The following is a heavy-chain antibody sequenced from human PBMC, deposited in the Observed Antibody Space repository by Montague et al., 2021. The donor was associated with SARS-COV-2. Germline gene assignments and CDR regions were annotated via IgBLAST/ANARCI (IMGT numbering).Heavy chain of an antibody. D-gene: IGHD2-2*01. V-gene: IGHV4-39*07. Sequence: SETLSLTCTVSGGSISSSSYYWGWIRQPPGKGLEWIGSIYYSGSTYYNPSLKSRVTISIDTSKNQFSLKLSSVTAADTAVYYCARDALVFCSSTNGHDVWGQGTLVTVSS. CDR2: IYYSGST. J-gene: IGHJ4*01. CDR1: GGSISSSSYY. CDR3: ARDALVFCSSTNGHDV.